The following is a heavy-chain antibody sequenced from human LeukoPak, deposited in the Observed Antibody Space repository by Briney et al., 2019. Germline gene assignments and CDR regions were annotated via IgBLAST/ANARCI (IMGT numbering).Heavy chain of an antibody. J-gene: IGHJ4*02. V-gene: IGHV3-23*01. CDR1: GFTFSTYP. Sequence: GGSLRLSCAASGFTFSTYPMSWVRQAPGKGLEWVSTISGSGGSTFYADSVKGRFTISRDSSKNTLYLQMNSLRAEDTALYYCAKSRSSGWVLGFDYWGQGTLVTVSS. CDR3: AKSRSSGWVLGFDY. D-gene: IGHD6-19*01. CDR2: ISGSGGST.